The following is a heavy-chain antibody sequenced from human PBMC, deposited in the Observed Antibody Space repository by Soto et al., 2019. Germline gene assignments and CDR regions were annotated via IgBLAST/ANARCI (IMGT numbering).Heavy chain of an antibody. CDR1: GGSFSGYY. CDR2: INHSGST. CDR3: ARGPAGGQLSKIYYYYGMDV. J-gene: IGHJ6*02. Sequence: SETLSLTCAVYGGSFSGYYWSWIRQPPGKGLEWIGEINHSGSTNYNPSLKSRVTISVDTSKNQFSLKLSSVTAADTAVYYCARGPAGGQLSKIYYYYGMDVWGQGTTVTVSS. D-gene: IGHD6-6*01. V-gene: IGHV4-34*01.